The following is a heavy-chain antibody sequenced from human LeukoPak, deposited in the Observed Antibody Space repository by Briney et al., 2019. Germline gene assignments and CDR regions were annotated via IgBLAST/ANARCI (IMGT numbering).Heavy chain of an antibody. J-gene: IGHJ3*01. CDR1: GYPFIDYY. CDR2: INPNTGDT. D-gene: IGHD3-10*01. CDR3: ASKGAGHCYYASCMGSFDL. Sequence: VASVKVSCKASGYPFIDYYLHWVRQAPGQGLEWMGCINPNTGDTNSAQNFQGRVIMTRDTSITTAYMELSRLKSDDTALYYCASKGAGHCYYASCMGSFDLWGQGTTVGVPS. V-gene: IGHV1-2*02.